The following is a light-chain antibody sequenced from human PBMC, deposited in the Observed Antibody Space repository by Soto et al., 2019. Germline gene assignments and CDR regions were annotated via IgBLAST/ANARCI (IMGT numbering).Light chain of an antibody. J-gene: IGKJ1*01. CDR1: QSVSSNY. CDR3: QQYGSSPPTT. V-gene: IGKV3-20*01. CDR2: GAS. Sequence: EIVLTQSPGTLSLSPGERATLSCRASQSVSSNYLAWYQQKPGQSPRLLIYGASSRATGIPDRFSGSGSGTDCTLTISRLEPEDFAVYYCQQYGSSPPTTFGQGTKVEIK.